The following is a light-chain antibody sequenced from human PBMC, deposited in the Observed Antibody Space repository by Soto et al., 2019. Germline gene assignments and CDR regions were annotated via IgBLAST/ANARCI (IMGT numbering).Light chain of an antibody. V-gene: IGLV2-11*01. CDR1: SSDVGGYNY. CDR3: CSYAGSYLWV. Sequence: QSALTQPRSVSGSPGQSVTISCTETSSDVGGYNYVSWYQQHPGKAPKLMIYDVSKRPSGVPDRFSGSKSGNTASLTISGLQAEDEADYYCCSYAGSYLWVFGGGTQLTVL. J-gene: IGLJ3*02. CDR2: DVS.